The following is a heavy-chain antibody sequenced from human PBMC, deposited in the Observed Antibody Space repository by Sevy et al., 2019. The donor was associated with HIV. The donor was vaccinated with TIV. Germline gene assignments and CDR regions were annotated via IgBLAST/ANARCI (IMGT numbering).Heavy chain of an antibody. V-gene: IGHV4-59*01. D-gene: IGHD3-16*01. Sequence: SETLSLTCTVSGGSISPYYWNWIRQPPGKGLEWIGYMYYSGSTKYNPSFKSRVTISVDTSKNQFSVKLSSVTAADTAVYYCARGGGLTDYGTDVWGQGTTVTVSS. CDR1: GGSISPYY. CDR2: MYYSGST. CDR3: ARGGGLTDYGTDV. J-gene: IGHJ6*02.